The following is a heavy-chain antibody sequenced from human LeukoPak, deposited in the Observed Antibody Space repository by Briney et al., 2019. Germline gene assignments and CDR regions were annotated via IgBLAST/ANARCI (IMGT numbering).Heavy chain of an antibody. CDR1: GFTFSSYA. CDR3: AKDKWQWELSPFDY. D-gene: IGHD1-26*01. J-gene: IGHJ4*02. CDR2: ISGSGGST. Sequence: GGSLRLSRAASGFTFSSYAMSWVRQAPGKGLEWVSAISGSGGSTYYADSVKGRFTISRDNSKNTLYLQVNSLRAEDTAVYYCAKDKWQWELSPFDYWGQGTLVTVSS. V-gene: IGHV3-23*01.